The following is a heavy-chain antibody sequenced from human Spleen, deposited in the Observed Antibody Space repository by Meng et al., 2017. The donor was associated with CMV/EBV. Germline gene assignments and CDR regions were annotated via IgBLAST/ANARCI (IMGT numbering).Heavy chain of an antibody. CDR3: ARLMIESSSFDY. J-gene: IGHJ4*02. CDR1: GGSFSGYY. CDR2: INHSGST. V-gene: IGHV4-34*01. D-gene: IGHD3-22*01. Sequence: CAVYGGSFSGYYWSWIRQPPGKGLEWIGEINHSGSTSYNPSLKSRVTISVDTSKKQISVKLSSVTAADTAVYYCARLMIESSSFDYWGQGTLVTVSS.